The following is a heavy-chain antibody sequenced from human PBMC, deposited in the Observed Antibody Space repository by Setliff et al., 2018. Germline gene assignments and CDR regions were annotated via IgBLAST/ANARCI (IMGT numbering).Heavy chain of an antibody. Sequence: SVKVSCKASGGTFSSYAISWVRQAPGQGLEWMGRIIPILGIANYAQKFQGRVTITADESTSTAYMELRSLRSDDTAVYYCARDSRTVTTTFDYWGQGTLVTVSS. CDR1: GGTFSSYA. CDR2: IIPILGIA. CDR3: ARDSRTVTTTFDY. J-gene: IGHJ4*02. D-gene: IGHD4-17*01. V-gene: IGHV1-69*04.